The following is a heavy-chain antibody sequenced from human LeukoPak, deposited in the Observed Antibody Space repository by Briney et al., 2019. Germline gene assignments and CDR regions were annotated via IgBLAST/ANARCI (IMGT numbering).Heavy chain of an antibody. V-gene: IGHV1-2*02. J-gene: IGHJ1*01. CDR1: GYAFTGYY. CDR3: ARELTSAITTGARNTEYFQH. CDR2: INPNSGGA. D-gene: IGHD2-2*02. Sequence: ASVNVSCRASGYAFTGYYIHWVRQAPGQRPERMGWINPNSGGAHYAQDFQGRVTMTSDTSISTAYMELRSLRSDDTAIYYCARELTSAITTGARNTEYFQHWGQGTLVTVSS.